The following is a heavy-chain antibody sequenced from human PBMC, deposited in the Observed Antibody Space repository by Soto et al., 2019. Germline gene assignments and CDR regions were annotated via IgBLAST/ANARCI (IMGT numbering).Heavy chain of an antibody. J-gene: IGHJ1*01. Sequence: RQAPGQGLEWMGGIIPIFGTANYAQKFQGRVTITADESTSTAYMELSSLRSEDTAVYYCARRPRRDGYNQRAEYFQHWGQGTLVTVSS. V-gene: IGHV1-69*01. D-gene: IGHD5-12*01. CDR3: ARRPRRDGYNQRAEYFQH. CDR2: IIPIFGTA.